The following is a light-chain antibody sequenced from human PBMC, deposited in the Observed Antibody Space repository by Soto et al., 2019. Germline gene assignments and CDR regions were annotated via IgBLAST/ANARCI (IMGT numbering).Light chain of an antibody. CDR2: DNV. CDR3: GSWDTSLSLCYV. Sequence: QSVLTQPPSVSAAPGQNVTISCSGTSSNIGTNFVSWYQHLPGTAPKILIYDNVKRPPGIPDRFSGFKSGASATLGITGLQTGDEADYYCGSWDTSLSLCYVFGTGTKVTVL. V-gene: IGLV1-51*01. J-gene: IGLJ1*01. CDR1: SSNIGTNF.